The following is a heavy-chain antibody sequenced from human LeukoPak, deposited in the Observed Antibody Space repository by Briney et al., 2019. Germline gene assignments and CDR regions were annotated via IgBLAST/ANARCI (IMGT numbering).Heavy chain of an antibody. CDR1: GFTFSSYG. V-gene: IGHV3-30*02. J-gene: IGHJ4*02. CDR2: IRYDGSNK. Sequence: PGGSLRLSCAASGFTFSSYGMHWVRQAPGKGLEWVAFIRYDGSNKYYADSVKGRFTISRDNSKNTLYLQMNSLRAEDTAVYYCAKDWGVHEAYYFDYWGQGTLVTVSS. D-gene: IGHD3-10*01. CDR3: AKDWGVHEAYYFDY.